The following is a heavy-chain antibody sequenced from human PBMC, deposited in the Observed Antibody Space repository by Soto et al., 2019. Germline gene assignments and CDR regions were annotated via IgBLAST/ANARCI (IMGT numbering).Heavy chain of an antibody. D-gene: IGHD3-10*01. J-gene: IGHJ6*02. V-gene: IGHV1-18*01. CDR1: GYTFTSYG. CDR2: ISGYNGNT. Sequence: GASVKVSCKASGYTFTSYGISWVRQAPGQGLEWMGWISGYNGNTNYAQKLQGRVTMTTDTSTTTAYMNLRSLRSDDTAVYYCARSETYYYDSGSYSYNMDVWGQGTTVTVSS. CDR3: ARSETYYYDSGSYSYNMDV.